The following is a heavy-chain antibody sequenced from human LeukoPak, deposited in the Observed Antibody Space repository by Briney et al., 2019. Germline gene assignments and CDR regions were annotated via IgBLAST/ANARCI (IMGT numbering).Heavy chain of an antibody. J-gene: IGHJ6*03. D-gene: IGHD3-3*01. V-gene: IGHV3-7*01. CDR1: GFIFIHFW. Sequence: GGSLRLSCEASGFIFIHFWMSWVRQAPGKGLEWVASIRQDGSERYYVDSVKGRFNISRDNAKNSVYLQVKSLRVDDTAIYYCARQNLYYDFWSGYSRDYYYMDVWGKGTTVTVSS. CDR2: IRQDGSER. CDR3: ARQNLYYDFWSGYSRDYYYMDV.